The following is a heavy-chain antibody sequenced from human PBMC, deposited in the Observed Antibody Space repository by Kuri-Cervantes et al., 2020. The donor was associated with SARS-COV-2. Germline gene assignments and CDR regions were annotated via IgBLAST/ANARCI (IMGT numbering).Heavy chain of an antibody. CDR1: GFTFSTYS. CDR2: ISSSSSQR. V-gene: IGHV3-21*04. CDR3: AKTPIVVVIAITYYFDY. Sequence: GESLKISCAASGFTFSTYSMTWVRQAPGKGLEWVSSISSSSSQRYYVDSVKGRFTISRDNSKNTLYLQMNSLRAEDTAVYYCAKTPIVVVIAITYYFDYWGQGTLVTVSS. J-gene: IGHJ4*02. D-gene: IGHD2-21*01.